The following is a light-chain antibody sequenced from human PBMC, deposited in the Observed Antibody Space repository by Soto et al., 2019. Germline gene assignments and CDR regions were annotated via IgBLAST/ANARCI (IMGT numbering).Light chain of an antibody. CDR2: RDS. V-gene: IGLV3-9*01. J-gene: IGLJ2*01. CDR3: QVWDCGYVV. CDR1: NIGRTN. Sequence: SYELNQPLSVSVALGQTARITCGGNNIGRTNVHWYQVNPGQAPVLVIYRDSNRPSGIPERFSGSNSGNTATLAISGAQAGDDADYYCQVWDCGYVVFGGVTQLTVL.